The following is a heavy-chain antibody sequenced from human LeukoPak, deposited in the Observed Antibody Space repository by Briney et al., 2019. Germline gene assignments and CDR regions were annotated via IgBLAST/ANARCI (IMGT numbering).Heavy chain of an antibody. D-gene: IGHD1-26*01. CDR2: ISGSGGGT. CDR1: GFIFSSYA. Sequence: GGSLRLSCAASGFIFSSYAMSWVRQAPGKGLEWVSGISGSGGGTYYADSVKGRFTISRDNSKSTLYLQMNSLRAEDTDVYYCAKDTAGELGFDIWGQGTMVTVSS. V-gene: IGHV3-23*01. J-gene: IGHJ3*02. CDR3: AKDTAGELGFDI.